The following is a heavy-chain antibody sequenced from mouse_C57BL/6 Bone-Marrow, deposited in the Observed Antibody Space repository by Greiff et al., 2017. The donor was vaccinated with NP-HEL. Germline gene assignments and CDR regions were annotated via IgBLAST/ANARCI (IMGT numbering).Heavy chain of an antibody. D-gene: IGHD1-2*01. CDR3: ARRTTAFDY. CDR2: ISSGGSYT. V-gene: IGHV5-6*02. CDR1: GFTFSSYG. Sequence: EVMLVESGGDLVKPGGSLKLSCAASGFTFSSYGMSWVRQTPDKRLEWVATISSGGSYTYYLDSVKGRFTISRDNAKNTLYLQMSSLKSEDTAMYYCARRTTAFDYWGQGTTLTVSS. J-gene: IGHJ2*01.